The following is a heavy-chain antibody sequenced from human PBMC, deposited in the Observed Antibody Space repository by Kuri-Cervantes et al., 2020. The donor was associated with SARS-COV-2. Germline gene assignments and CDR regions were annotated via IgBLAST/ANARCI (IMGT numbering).Heavy chain of an antibody. Sequence: GESLKISCAASGFTFSSYAMHWVRQAPGKGLEWVAVISYDGSNKYYADSVKGRFTISRDNSKNTLYLQMNSLRAEDTAVYYCAREEVLNFDYWGQGTLVTVS. D-gene: IGHD3-10*01. CDR3: AREEVLNFDY. V-gene: IGHV3-30-3*01. CDR1: GFTFSSYA. J-gene: IGHJ4*02. CDR2: ISYDGSNK.